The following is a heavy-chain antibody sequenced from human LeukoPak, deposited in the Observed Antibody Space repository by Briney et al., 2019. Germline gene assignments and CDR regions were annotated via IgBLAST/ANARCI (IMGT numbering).Heavy chain of an antibody. Sequence: ASVTLSLKAAGGTFSSYAISWVRQAPGQGLEWMGWISGNNDNPNYGQKFQGRLTVTTDSSTSTAYMELRNLRSDDTAVYYCARDGSSTDDYWGQGPLVTVSS. CDR1: GGTFSSYA. CDR2: ISGNNDNP. V-gene: IGHV1-18*01. D-gene: IGHD2-2*01. J-gene: IGHJ4*02. CDR3: ARDGSSTDDY.